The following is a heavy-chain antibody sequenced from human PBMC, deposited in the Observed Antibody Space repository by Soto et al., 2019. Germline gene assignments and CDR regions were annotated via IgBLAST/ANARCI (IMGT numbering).Heavy chain of an antibody. CDR3: AKAPSSDCNSGACSLRS. CDR2: SISGGNT. J-gene: IGHJ5*02. CDR1: GFTVSNYG. D-gene: IGHD2-21*01. Sequence: EVQLLESGGGLVQPGGSLRLSCAASGFTVSNYGMSWVRQAPGKGLEWVSSISGGNTFYAGSVKGRFTISRDNSKNTLYLQMNSLTAEDTAVYYCAKAPSSDCNSGACSLRSWGQGTLVTVSS. V-gene: IGHV3-23*01.